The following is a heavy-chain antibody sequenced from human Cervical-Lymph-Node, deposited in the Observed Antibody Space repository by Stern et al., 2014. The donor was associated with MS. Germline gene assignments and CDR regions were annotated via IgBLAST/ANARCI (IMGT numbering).Heavy chain of an antibody. Sequence: VQLEESGAEVKKPGSSVKVSCKASGGTFSSYAISWVRQAPGQGLEWMGGIIPIFGTANYAQKFQGRVTITADESTSTAYMELSSLRSEDTAVYYCARRHDYGDFFDYWGQGTLVTVSS. CDR3: ARRHDYGDFFDY. CDR1: GGTFSSYA. CDR2: IIPIFGTA. D-gene: IGHD4-17*01. V-gene: IGHV1-69*01. J-gene: IGHJ4*02.